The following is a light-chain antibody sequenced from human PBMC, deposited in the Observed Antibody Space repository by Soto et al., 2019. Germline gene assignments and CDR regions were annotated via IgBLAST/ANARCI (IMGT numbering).Light chain of an antibody. J-gene: IGLJ1*01. CDR1: CSDVGGYNY. Sequence: QSALTQPASVSGSPGQSITISCTGTCSDVGGYNYVSWYQQHPGKAPKFMIYDVSNRPSGVSNRFSGSKSGNTASLTISGLQAGDEADDYCCSYTTSNTRQIVFGTGTKVTVL. CDR3: CSYTTSNTRQIV. V-gene: IGLV2-14*01. CDR2: DVS.